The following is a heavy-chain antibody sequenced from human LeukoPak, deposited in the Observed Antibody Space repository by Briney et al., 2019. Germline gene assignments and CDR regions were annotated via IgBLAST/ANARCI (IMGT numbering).Heavy chain of an antibody. D-gene: IGHD6-13*01. Sequence: GGSLRLSCAASGLTFSSYAMHWVRQAPGKGLEWVAVISYDGSNKYYADPVKGRFTISRDNSKNTLYLQMNSLRAEDTAVYYCARDPIAAAGADAFDIWGQGTMVTVSS. CDR1: GLTFSSYA. V-gene: IGHV3-30*04. J-gene: IGHJ3*02. CDR2: ISYDGSNK. CDR3: ARDPIAAAGADAFDI.